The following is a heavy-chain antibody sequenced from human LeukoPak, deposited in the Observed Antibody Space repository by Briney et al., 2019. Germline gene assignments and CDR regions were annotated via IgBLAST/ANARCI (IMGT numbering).Heavy chain of an antibody. CDR2: MNPNSGNT. CDR1: GYTFTIYD. V-gene: IGHV1-8*01. Sequence: ASVRVSSMPSGYTFTIYDRNWVRQAPGQGLEWMGWMNPNSGNTGYAQKFQGRVNMTRNTAISTAYMELSSLRSEDTAVYYCARGGIVVVPAAITFPMRYYYYGMDVWGQGTTVTVSS. J-gene: IGHJ6*02. D-gene: IGHD2-2*02. CDR3: ARGGIVVVPAAITFPMRYYYYGMDV.